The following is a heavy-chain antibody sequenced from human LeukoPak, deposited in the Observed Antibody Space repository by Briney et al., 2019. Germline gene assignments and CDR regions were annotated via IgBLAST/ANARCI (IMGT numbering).Heavy chain of an antibody. J-gene: IGHJ4*02. CDR1: GFTFSSYA. D-gene: IGHD1-26*01. CDR2: ISGSGGST. V-gene: IGHV3-23*01. Sequence: GGSLRLSCAASGFTFSSYAMSWVRQAPGKGLEWASAISGSGGSTYYADSVKGRFTISRDNSKNTLYLQMNSLRAEDTAVYYCAKGTVGATNVGDYFDYWGQGTLVTVSS. CDR3: AKGTVGATNVGDYFDY.